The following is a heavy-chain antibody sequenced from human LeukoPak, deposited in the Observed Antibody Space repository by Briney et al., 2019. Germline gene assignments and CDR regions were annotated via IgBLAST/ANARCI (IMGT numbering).Heavy chain of an antibody. D-gene: IGHD3-10*01. CDR3: ARERGYGSGLFDY. V-gene: IGHV4-59*11. CDR2: IYYSGST. CDR1: GGSISSHY. Sequence: SETLSLTCTVSGGSISSHYWSWIRQSPGKGLEWIGYIYYSGSTNYNPSLKSRVTISVDTSKNQFSLKLSSVTAADTAVYYCARERGYGSGLFDYWGQGTLVTVSS. J-gene: IGHJ4*02.